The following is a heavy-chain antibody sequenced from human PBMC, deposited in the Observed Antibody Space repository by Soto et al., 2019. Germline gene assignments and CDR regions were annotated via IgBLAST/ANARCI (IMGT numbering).Heavy chain of an antibody. V-gene: IGHV4-4*02. CDR1: GDSIRRDNW. Sequence: QVQLQESGPGLMKPSGTLSLTCAVSGDSIRRDNWWSWVRQPPGKGLEWIGEIHHLWATNYNPSLGSRVTISIYRTKTHFSLDLNSVTAADSAVDYWGRCGMYCLDLLAKGTLVIVSS. CDR2: IHHLWAT. CDR3: GRCGMYCLDL. J-gene: IGHJ5*02. D-gene: IGHD2-15*01.